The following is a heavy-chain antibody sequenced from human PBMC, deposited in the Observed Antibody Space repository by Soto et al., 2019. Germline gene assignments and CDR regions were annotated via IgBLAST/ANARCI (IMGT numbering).Heavy chain of an antibody. CDR1: GGSVSSGSYY. V-gene: IGHV4-61*01. CDR3: AREMRSKDIVLMQSHDYYGMDV. Sequence: PSETLSLTCTVSGGSVSSGSYYWSWIRQPPGKGLEWIGYIYYSGSTNYNPSLKSRVTISVDTSKNQFSLKLSSVTAADTAVYYCAREMRSKDIVLMQSHDYYGMDVWGQGTTVTVSS. CDR2: IYYSGST. J-gene: IGHJ6*02. D-gene: IGHD2-8*01.